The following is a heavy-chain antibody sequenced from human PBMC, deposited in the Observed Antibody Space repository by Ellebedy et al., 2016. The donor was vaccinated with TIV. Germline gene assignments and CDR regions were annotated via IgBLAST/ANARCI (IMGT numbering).Heavy chain of an antibody. J-gene: IGHJ3*02. CDR3: ARSYKRTASDAFDI. CDR2: IYYSGGA. D-gene: IGHD1-14*01. CDR1: GDSISSYY. V-gene: IGHV4-59*01. Sequence: MPSETLSLTCTVSGDSISSYYWSWIRQPPGKGLEWIGHIYYSGGAKYNPSLKSRVTISVETSKNQFALKLSSVTAADTAVYYCARSYKRTASDAFDIWGQGKMVTVSS.